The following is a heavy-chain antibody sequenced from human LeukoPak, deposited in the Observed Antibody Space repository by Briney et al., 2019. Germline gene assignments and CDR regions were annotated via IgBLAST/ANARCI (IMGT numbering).Heavy chain of an antibody. V-gene: IGHV3-23*01. CDR2: ISGSGDTT. Sequence: GGSLRLSCAASGFTFSSYAMGWVRQAPGKGLEWVSTISGSGDTTYYADSVKGRFTISRDNSKNTLYLQMNSLRAEDTAVYYCAKAPVTTCRGAFCYPFDYWGLGTLVTVSS. CDR3: AKAPVTTCRGAFCYPFDY. D-gene: IGHD2-15*01. J-gene: IGHJ4*02. CDR1: GFTFSSYA.